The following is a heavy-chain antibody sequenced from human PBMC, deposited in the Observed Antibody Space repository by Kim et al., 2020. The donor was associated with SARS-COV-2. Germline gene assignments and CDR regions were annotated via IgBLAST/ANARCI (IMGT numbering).Heavy chain of an antibody. Sequence: GGSLRLSCAASGFTFSSYAMSWVRQAPGKGLEWVSGISASGGSTYYADSVKGRFTISRDNSKNTLHLQMNSLRAEDTAVYYCAKVHETSAWYYFDYWGQGTLVTVSS. CDR2: ISASGGST. J-gene: IGHJ4*02. CDR3: AKVHETSAWYYFDY. D-gene: IGHD6-19*01. CDR1: GFTFSSYA. V-gene: IGHV3-23*01.